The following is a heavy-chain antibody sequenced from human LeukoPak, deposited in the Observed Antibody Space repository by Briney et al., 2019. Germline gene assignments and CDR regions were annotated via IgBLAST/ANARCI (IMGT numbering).Heavy chain of an antibody. V-gene: IGHV3-48*03. CDR3: ARGLTGRGY. Sequence: PGGSLRLSCAASGFTFRSYEMNWVRQAPGKGPEWVSFISSSGGTIYYADSVKGRFTISRDNAKNSLYLQMNSLRAEDTAVYYCARGLTGRGYWGQGTLVTASS. J-gene: IGHJ4*02. CDR1: GFTFRSYE. D-gene: IGHD3-10*01. CDR2: ISSSGGTI.